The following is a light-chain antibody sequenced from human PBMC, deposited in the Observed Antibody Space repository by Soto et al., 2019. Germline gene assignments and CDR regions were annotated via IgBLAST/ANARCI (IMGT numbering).Light chain of an antibody. CDR3: QQRSDWPPIT. J-gene: IGKJ5*01. V-gene: IGKV3-11*01. CDR2: DAS. CDR1: HSFIIL. Sequence: TQSAATLTVYPGERATLSCSSSHSFIILLAWYQQKPGQAPRLLIYDASNRATGIPARFSGSGSGTDFTLTISSLEPEDFAVYYCQQRSDWPPITFGQGTRLEVK.